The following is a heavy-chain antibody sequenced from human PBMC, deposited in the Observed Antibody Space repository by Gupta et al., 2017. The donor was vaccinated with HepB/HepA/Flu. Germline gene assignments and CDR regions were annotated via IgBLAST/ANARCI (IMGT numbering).Heavy chain of an antibody. CDR2: IYYSGST. J-gene: IGHJ4*02. CDR3: ASYRGRAVAGTEAFDY. Sequence: QVQLQESGPGLVKPSETLSLTCTVSGGSISSYYWSWIRQPPGKGLEWIGYIYYSGSTNYNPSLKSRVTISVDTSKNQFSLKLSSVTAADTAVYYCASYRGRAVAGTEAFDYWGQGTLVTVSS. CDR1: GGSISSYY. D-gene: IGHD6-19*01. V-gene: IGHV4-59*01.